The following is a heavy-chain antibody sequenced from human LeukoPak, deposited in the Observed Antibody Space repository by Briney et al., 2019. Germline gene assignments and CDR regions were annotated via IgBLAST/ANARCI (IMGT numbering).Heavy chain of an antibody. V-gene: IGHV3-21*01. CDR3: ARERQWAFDI. Sequence: GGSLRLSCAASGFTFRGYNMYWVRQAPGKGLQWVSTISSSSSYIYYADSVKGRFTISRDNAKNSLYLQMNSLRAEDTAVYYRARERQWAFDIWGQGTMVTVSS. CDR1: GFTFRGYN. J-gene: IGHJ3*02. D-gene: IGHD6-19*01. CDR2: ISSSSSYI.